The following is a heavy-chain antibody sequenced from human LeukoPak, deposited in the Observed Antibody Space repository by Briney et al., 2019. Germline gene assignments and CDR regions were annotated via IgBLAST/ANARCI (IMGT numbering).Heavy chain of an antibody. CDR2: INAGNGDT. J-gene: IGHJ4*02. CDR3: ARDVLTAYSHYDY. CDR1: GYTFTNYA. V-gene: IGHV1-3*01. Sequence: SVKVSCKASGYTFTNYAVHWVRQAPGQSLEWMGWINAGNGDTKYSQQFRGRVTITRDASASTAYMELSSLRSEDTAVYFCARDVLTAYSHYDYWGQGTLVTVSS. D-gene: IGHD3-9*01.